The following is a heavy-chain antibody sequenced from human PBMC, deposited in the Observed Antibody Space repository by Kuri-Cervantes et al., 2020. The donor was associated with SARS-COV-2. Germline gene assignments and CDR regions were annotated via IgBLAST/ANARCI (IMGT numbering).Heavy chain of an antibody. CDR2: IYYSGST. D-gene: IGHD3-3*01. CDR1: GGSTSSSSYY. Sequence: SETLSLTCTVSGGSTSSSSYYWGWIRQPPGKGLEWIGSIYYSGSTYYNPSLKSRVTISVDTSKNQFSLKLSSVTAADTAVYYCARQMMSSITIFGVVIIRNRFDPWGQGTLVTVSS. J-gene: IGHJ5*02. CDR3: ARQMMSSITIFGVVIIRNRFDP. V-gene: IGHV4-39*01.